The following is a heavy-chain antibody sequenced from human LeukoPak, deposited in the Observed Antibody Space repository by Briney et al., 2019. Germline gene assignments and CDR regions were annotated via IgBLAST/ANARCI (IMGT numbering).Heavy chain of an antibody. V-gene: IGHV3-21*01. D-gene: IGHD4-17*01. CDR1: GFDLSPYT. J-gene: IGHJ4*02. CDR3: ARTVTTLLR. Sequence: PGGYLTFYVSASGFDLSPYTWNRVRQAPGKGLEWVASISSTSTYMYYGDSLKGRFTISRDNAKNTLYLQLDSLRAEDTATYYCARTVTTLLRWGQGTLVIVSS. CDR2: ISSTSTYM.